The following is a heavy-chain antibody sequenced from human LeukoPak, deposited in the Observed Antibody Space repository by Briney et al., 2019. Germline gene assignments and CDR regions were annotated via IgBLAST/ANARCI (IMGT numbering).Heavy chain of an antibody. CDR3: VKPYPTLTTSSVLDN. D-gene: IGHD4-17*01. J-gene: IGHJ4*01. CDR1: GFIFSNYA. Sequence: GGSLRLSCATSGFIFSNYAFHWVRQAPGKGLEWVAALSYDGKHEHYADPVKGRFTMFRDNSKNTVFLQIDSLTTEDSAVYYCVKPYPTLTTSSVLDNWGQEPWSPSPQ. V-gene: IGHV3-30*18. CDR2: LSYDGKHE.